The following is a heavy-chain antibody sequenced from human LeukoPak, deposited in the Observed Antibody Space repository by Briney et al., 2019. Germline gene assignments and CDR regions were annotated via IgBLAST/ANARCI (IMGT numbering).Heavy chain of an antibody. CDR1: GFTFSSYT. CDR3: ARDRNTDFWSGYYTNYFDY. J-gene: IGHJ4*02. Sequence: TGGSLRLSCAASGFTFSSYTIHWVRQVPGKGLMWVSRITDDGSSTTYADSVKGRFTISRDNAKNSLYLQMNSLRAEDTAVYYCARDRNTDFWSGYYTNYFDYWGQGTLVTVSS. CDR2: ITDDGSST. V-gene: IGHV3-74*01. D-gene: IGHD3-3*01.